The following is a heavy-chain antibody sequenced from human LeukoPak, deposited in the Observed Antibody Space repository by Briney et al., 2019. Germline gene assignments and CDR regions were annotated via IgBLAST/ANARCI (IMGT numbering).Heavy chain of an antibody. V-gene: IGHV3-30*18. CDR3: AKCLTNYQVMCFVTDY. Sequence: GRSLRPSCVASGFIFSSYGMHWVRQAPGKGLEWVAVISYDGTNKYYADSVKGRFTISRDNSKNTLYLQMSSLRAEDTAVYYCAKCLTNYQVMCFVTDYWGQGTLVTVSS. CDR2: ISYDGTNK. J-gene: IGHJ4*02. CDR1: GFIFSSYG. D-gene: IGHD1-7*01.